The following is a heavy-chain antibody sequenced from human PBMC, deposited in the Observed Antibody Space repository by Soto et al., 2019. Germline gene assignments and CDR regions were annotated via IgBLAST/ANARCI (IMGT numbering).Heavy chain of an antibody. V-gene: IGHV4-39*07. CDR3: ARDYGGNSAYYYYGMDV. J-gene: IGHJ6*02. D-gene: IGHD4-17*01. CDR1: GGSISSSSSY. Sequence: PSETLSLTCTVSGGSISSSSSYWGWIRQPPGKGLEWIGSISYSGSTYYNPSLKSRVTISVDTSKSLFSLKLSSVTAADTAVYYCARDYGGNSAYYYYGMDVWGQGTTVTVSS. CDR2: ISYSGST.